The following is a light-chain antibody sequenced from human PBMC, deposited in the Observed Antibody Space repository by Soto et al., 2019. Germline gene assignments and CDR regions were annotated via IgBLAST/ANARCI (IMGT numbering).Light chain of an antibody. CDR3: GTWDSSLSAGI. Sequence: QSVLTQPPSVSVAPGQKVTISCSGSSSNIGNNYVAWYQQFPGTAPKLLIYDNNLRPSGIPDRFSGSKSGTSATLGITGLQTGDEADYYCGTWDSSLSAGIFGTGTKVTVL. V-gene: IGLV1-51*01. CDR1: SSNIGNNY. CDR2: DNN. J-gene: IGLJ1*01.